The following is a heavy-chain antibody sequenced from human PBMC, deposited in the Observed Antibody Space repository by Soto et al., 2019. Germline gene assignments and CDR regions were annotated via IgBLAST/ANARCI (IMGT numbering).Heavy chain of an antibody. J-gene: IGHJ4*02. Sequence: VGSLRLSCAASGFTFSSYGMHWVRQAPGKGLEWVAVISYDGSNKYYADSVKGRFTISRDNSENTLYLQMNSLRAEDTAVYYCAKSLGYLDYWGQGTLVTVSS. CDR1: GFTFSSYG. CDR2: ISYDGSNK. V-gene: IGHV3-30*18. D-gene: IGHD6-13*01. CDR3: AKSLGYLDY.